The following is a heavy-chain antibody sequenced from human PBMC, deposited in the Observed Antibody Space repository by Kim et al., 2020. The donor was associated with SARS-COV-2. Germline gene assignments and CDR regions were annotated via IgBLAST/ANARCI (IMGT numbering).Heavy chain of an antibody. CDR2: INPYSGGT. CDR3: ARDHPSDRRHP. Sequence: ASVKVSCKASGYIFTSYFIHWVRQAPGQGLEWMGWINPYSGGTEYAQKFQGRVTMSTDTSITTAYMELTGLTSDDTAVDFCARDHPSDRRHPWGLGTLVTVSS. CDR1: GYIFTSYF. D-gene: IGHD3-22*01. V-gene: IGHV1-2*02. J-gene: IGHJ5*02.